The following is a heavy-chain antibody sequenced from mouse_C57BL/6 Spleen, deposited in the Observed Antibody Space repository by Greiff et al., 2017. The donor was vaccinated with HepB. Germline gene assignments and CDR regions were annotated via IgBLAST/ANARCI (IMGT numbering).Heavy chain of an antibody. J-gene: IGHJ2*01. CDR1: GYAFTNYL. CDR3: ARGGTAQEYYLDY. CDR2: INPGSGGT. D-gene: IGHD3-2*02. V-gene: IGHV1-54*01. Sequence: QVQLQQSGAELVRPGTSVKVSCKASGYAFTNYLIEWVKQRPGQGLEWIGVINPGSGGTNYNEKFKGKATLTADKSSSTAYMQLSSLTSEDSAVYFCARGGTAQEYYLDYWGQGTTLTVSS.